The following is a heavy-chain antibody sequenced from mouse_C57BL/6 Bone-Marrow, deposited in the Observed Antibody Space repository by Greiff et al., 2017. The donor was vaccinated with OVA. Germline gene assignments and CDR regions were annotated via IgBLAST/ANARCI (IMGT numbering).Heavy chain of an antibody. Sequence: VQLQQSGPELVKPGASVKISCKASGYSFTIYYIHWVKQRPGQGLEWIGWIYPGSGNNKYNEKFKGKATLTADTASSTAYMQLSSLTSEDSAVYYCARSNYGGLALDYWGQGTSVTVSS. D-gene: IGHD2-5*01. CDR1: GYSFTIYY. J-gene: IGHJ4*01. CDR3: ARSNYGGLALDY. CDR2: IYPGSGNN. V-gene: IGHV1-66*01.